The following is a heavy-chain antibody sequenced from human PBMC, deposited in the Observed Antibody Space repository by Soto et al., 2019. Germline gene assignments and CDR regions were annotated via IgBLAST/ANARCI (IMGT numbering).Heavy chain of an antibody. CDR1: GGTFSSYA. Sequence: QVQLVQSGAEVTKPGSSVKVSCKASGGTFSSYAISWVRQAPGQGLEWLGGLIPIFGTANYAQKFQGRVTITADESTSTAYMELSSLRSEDTAVYYCARDKRSSHDGNSGGGFDPWGQGTLVTVSA. J-gene: IGHJ5*02. V-gene: IGHV1-69*01. CDR3: ARDKRSSHDGNSGGGFDP. CDR2: LIPIFGTA. D-gene: IGHD7-27*01.